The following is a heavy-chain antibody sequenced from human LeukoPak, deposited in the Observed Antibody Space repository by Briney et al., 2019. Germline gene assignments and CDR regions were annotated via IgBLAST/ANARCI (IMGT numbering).Heavy chain of an antibody. D-gene: IGHD6-13*01. Sequence: GGSLRLSCAASGFTFSSYWMSWVRQAPGKGLEWVSVIYSGGSTYYADSVKGRFTISRDNSKNTLYLQMNSLRAEDTAVYYCARGQRSWYPLGLYYFDYWGQGTLVTVSS. J-gene: IGHJ4*02. V-gene: IGHV3-66*01. CDR1: GFTFSSYW. CDR3: ARGQRSWYPLGLYYFDY. CDR2: IYSGGST.